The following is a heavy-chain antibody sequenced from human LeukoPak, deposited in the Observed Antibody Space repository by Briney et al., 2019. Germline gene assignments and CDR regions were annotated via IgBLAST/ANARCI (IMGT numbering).Heavy chain of an antibody. CDR1: GGSISSYY. D-gene: IGHD6-19*01. CDR2: IYYSGST. J-gene: IGHJ6*02. V-gene: IGHV4-59*08. CDR3: ARLNSGWPYYNGMDV. Sequence: PSETLSLTCTVSGGSISSYYWSWIRQPPGKGLEWIGYIYYSGSTNYNPSLKSRVTISVDTSKNQFSLKLSSVTAADTAVYYCARLNSGWPYYNGMDVWGQGTTVTVSS.